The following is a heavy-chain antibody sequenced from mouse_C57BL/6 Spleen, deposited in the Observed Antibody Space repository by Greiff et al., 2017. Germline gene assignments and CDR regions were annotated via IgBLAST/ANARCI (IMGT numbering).Heavy chain of an antibody. CDR2: IYPGNSDT. Sequence: VQLQQSGTVLARPGASVKMSCKTSGYTFTSYWMHWVKQRPGQGLEWIGAIYPGNSDTSYNQKFKGKAKLTAVTSASTAYMELSSLTNEDSAVYYCTRDYGSSLYFDYWGQGTTLTVSS. V-gene: IGHV1-5*01. D-gene: IGHD1-1*01. CDR3: TRDYGSSLYFDY. J-gene: IGHJ2*01. CDR1: GYTFTSYW.